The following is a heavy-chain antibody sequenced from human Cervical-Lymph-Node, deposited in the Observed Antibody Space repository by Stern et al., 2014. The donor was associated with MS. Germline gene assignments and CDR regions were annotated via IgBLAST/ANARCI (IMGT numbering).Heavy chain of an antibody. V-gene: IGHV1-8*01. CDR1: GYTFTSYD. J-gene: IGHJ4*02. D-gene: IGHD3-10*02. Sequence: VHLVESGAVVKKPGASVKVSCKASGYTFTSYDINWVRQATGQGLEWMGWMNPNSGNTGYAQKFQGRVTMTRNTSISTAYMELSSLRSEDTAVYYCARARFGEPHFDYWGQGTLVTVSS. CDR2: MNPNSGNT. CDR3: ARARFGEPHFDY.